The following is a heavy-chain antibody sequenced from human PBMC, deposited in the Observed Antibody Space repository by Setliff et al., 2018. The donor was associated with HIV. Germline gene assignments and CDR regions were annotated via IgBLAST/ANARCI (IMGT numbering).Heavy chain of an antibody. Sequence: ASVKVSCKASGYTFTSYDINWVRQATGQGLEWMGWISPYNGNTNYVQKLQGRVTITTDTSTSTAYMELRSLRSDDTALYYCARKPTGSPSDYWGQGTLVTVSS. CDR1: GYTFTSYD. V-gene: IGHV1-18*01. CDR3: ARKPTGSPSDY. D-gene: IGHD2-2*01. J-gene: IGHJ4*02. CDR2: ISPYNGNT.